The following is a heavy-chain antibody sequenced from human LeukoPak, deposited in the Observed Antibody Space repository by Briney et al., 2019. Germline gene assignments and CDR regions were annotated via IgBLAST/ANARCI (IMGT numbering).Heavy chain of an antibody. D-gene: IGHD2-15*01. CDR1: GGSISSGGYY. Sequence: SQTLSLTCTVSGGSISSGGYYWSWIRQHPGKGLEWIRYIYYSGSTYYNPSLKSRVTISVDTSKNQFSLKLSSVTAADTAVYYCARGTSGYCSGGSCYSDPNWFDTWGQGTLVTVSS. CDR3: ARGTSGYCSGGSCYSDPNWFDT. V-gene: IGHV4-31*03. CDR2: IYYSGST. J-gene: IGHJ5*02.